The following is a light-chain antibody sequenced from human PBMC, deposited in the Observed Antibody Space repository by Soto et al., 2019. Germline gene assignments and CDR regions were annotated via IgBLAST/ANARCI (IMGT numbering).Light chain of an antibody. V-gene: IGLV2-8*01. Sequence: QSVLTQPPSASGSPGQSVTISCTGTSSDVGSYNYVSWYQQYPGKAPKLMIYEVNKRPSGVPDRFSGSKSGNTASLTVSGLQAEDEADYYCSSYRGSSTLTFGGGTKLTVL. CDR2: EVN. J-gene: IGLJ2*01. CDR1: SSDVGSYNY. CDR3: SSYRGSSTLT.